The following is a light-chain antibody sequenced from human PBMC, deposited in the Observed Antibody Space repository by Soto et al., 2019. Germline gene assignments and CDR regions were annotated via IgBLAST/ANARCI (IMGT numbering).Light chain of an antibody. CDR1: SSNIGAGHV. J-gene: IGLJ2*01. V-gene: IGLV1-40*01. Sequence: QSVLTQPPSVSGAPGQRVTISCTGSSSNIGAGHVVHWYQQFPGRAPNLLIYGSSNRPSGVPDRFSGSMSGTSASLAITGLQAEDEADYYCQSYDNGLSASVFGGGTKLTVL. CDR3: QSYDNGLSASV. CDR2: GSS.